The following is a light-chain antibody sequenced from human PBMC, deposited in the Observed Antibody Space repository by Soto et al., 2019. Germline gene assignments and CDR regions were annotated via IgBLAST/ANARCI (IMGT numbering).Light chain of an antibody. V-gene: IGLV2-8*01. CDR2: EVS. CDR1: SSDVGGYNY. J-gene: IGLJ1*01. Sequence: QSALTKHHSASCFHRLSVTISCTGTSSDVGGYNYVSWYQHHPGKAPKLMVSEVSKRPSGVPDRFSGSKSGNTASLTVSGLQAEDEADYYCSSYAGNNNPYVFGTGTKVTV. CDR3: SSYAGNNNPYV.